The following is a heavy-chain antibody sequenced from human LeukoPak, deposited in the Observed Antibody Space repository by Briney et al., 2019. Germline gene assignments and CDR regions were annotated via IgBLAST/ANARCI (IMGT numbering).Heavy chain of an antibody. V-gene: IGHV3-23*01. J-gene: IGHJ4*02. CDR1: GFSVSNKY. Sequence: GESLRLSCAASGFSVSNKYMSWVRQAPGQGLEWVSAIGGSGGDTYYADSVKGRFTISRDNSKNTLNLQMNSLRAEDSAVYYCAREEAVRRFGHDYWGQGMLVTVSS. CDR2: IGGSGGDT. D-gene: IGHD6-6*01. CDR3: AREEAVRRFGHDY.